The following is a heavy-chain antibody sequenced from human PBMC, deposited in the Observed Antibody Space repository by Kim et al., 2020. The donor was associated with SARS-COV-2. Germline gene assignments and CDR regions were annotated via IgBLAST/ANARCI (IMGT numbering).Heavy chain of an antibody. CDR3: ARHGIESPGDLKYFDY. Sequence: PTSRVTISVNTSKNQFSLKRSYVTAADTAVYYCARHGIESPGDLKYFDYWGQGTLVTVSS. D-gene: IGHD3-10*01. J-gene: IGHJ4*02. V-gene: IGHV4-59*08.